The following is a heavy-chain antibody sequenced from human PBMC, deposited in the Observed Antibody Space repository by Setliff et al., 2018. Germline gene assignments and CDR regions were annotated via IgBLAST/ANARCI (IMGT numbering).Heavy chain of an antibody. D-gene: IGHD6-19*01. CDR3: ARESYSSGWYGTSAGLLFDF. CDR2: VSSSGTT. Sequence: PSETLSLTCTVSGTTMNSNVYFWSWIRQSPGQGLEWIGSVSSSGTTYYSPSLRGRVTIYADTSKKEFSLWLTSLTAADTAMYFCARESYSSGWYGTSAGLLFDFWGQGALVTVSS. V-gene: IGHV4-39*02. CDR1: GTTMNSNVYF. J-gene: IGHJ4*02.